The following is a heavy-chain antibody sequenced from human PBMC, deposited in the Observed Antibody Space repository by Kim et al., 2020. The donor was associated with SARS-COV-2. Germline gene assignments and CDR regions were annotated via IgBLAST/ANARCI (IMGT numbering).Heavy chain of an antibody. Sequence: GGSLRLSCAASGFTFSSYGMHWVRQTPGKGLEWVAVISYDGSNVYFADSVKDRFSISRDNSNNTLYLQMSSLRAEDTAVYYCAKALDDYCDYWGQGTLVT. V-gene: IGHV3-30*18. CDR2: ISYDGSNV. CDR1: GFTFSSYG. CDR3: AKALDDYCDY. J-gene: IGHJ4*02.